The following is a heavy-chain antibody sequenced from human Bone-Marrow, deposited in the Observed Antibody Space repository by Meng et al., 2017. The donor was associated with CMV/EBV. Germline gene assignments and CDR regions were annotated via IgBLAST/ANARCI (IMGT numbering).Heavy chain of an antibody. D-gene: IGHD1-26*01. V-gene: IGHV1-2*02. Sequence: ASVKVSCKASGYTFTGYYMHWVRQAPGQGLEWMGWISPNSGGTNYAQKFQGRVTMTRDTSISTAYMELSRLRSDDTAVYYCARDLRRIVGATYSLDYWGQGTLVTVSS. J-gene: IGHJ4*02. CDR2: ISPNSGGT. CDR1: GYTFTGYY. CDR3: ARDLRRIVGATYSLDY.